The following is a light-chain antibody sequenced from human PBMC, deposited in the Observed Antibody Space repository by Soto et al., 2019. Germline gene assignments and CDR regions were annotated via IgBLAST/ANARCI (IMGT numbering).Light chain of an antibody. Sequence: QAVVTQPPSVSGAPGQRVTISCTGSSSNIGAGYDVHWYQQLPGTAPKLLIYGNNNRPSGVPDRFSGSKSGTSASLAITGLQAEDEADYYCQSYDSSLSCVFGTGTKLTV. V-gene: IGLV1-40*01. CDR3: QSYDSSLSCV. CDR1: SSNIGAGYD. CDR2: GNN. J-gene: IGLJ1*01.